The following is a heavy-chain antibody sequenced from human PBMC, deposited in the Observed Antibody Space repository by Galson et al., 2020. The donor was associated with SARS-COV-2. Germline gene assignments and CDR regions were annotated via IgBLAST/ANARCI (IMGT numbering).Heavy chain of an antibody. CDR1: GFTFSTYA. D-gene: IGHD4-4*01. CDR2: ISYDGSNK. J-gene: IGHJ3*02. Sequence: AGSLRLSCAASGFTFSTYAMHWVRQAPGKGLEWVAVISYDGSNKYYADSVKGRFTISRDNSKNTLYLQMNSLRAEDTAVYYCARARGGNYGDAFDIWGQGTMVTVSS. CDR3: ARARGGNYGDAFDI. V-gene: IGHV3-30*01.